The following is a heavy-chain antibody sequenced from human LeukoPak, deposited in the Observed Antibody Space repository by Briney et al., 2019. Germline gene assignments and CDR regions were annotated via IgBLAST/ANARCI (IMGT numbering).Heavy chain of an antibody. Sequence: PSETLSLTCTVSGGSISSYYWSWIRQPPGKGLEWIGNIYYRGSTNYNPSLNSRVTISVDTSKNQFSLKLSSVTAADTAVYYCARYYDILTGPLLPWGQGTLVTVSS. CDR3: ARYYDILTGPLLP. V-gene: IGHV4-59*12. D-gene: IGHD3-9*01. CDR2: IYYRGST. CDR1: GGSISSYY. J-gene: IGHJ5*02.